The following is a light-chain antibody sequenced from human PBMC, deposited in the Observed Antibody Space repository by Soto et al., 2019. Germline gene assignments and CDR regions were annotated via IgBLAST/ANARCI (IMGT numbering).Light chain of an antibody. CDR1: SGYSSYA. V-gene: IGLV4-69*01. CDR2: LNSDGSH. J-gene: IGLJ3*02. CDR3: QTWGTGIWV. Sequence: QPVLTQSPSASASLGASVKLTCTLSSGYSSYAIAWHQQQPEKGPRYLMKLNSDGSHSKGDGIPDRFSGSSSGAGRYLTISSLQSEDEADYYCQTWGTGIWVFGGGTKLTVL.